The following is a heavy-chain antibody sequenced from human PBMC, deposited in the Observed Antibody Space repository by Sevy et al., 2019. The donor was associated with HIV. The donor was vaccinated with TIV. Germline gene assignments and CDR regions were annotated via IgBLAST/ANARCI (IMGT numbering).Heavy chain of an antibody. Sequence: GGSLRLSCAASGLAFTRYAMSWVRQAPGKGLEWVSTISNSGVNIYYADSVKGRFTVSRDTSKNTLYLQMNSLRAEDTAVYYCAKIRHSSGWYGGHYYYYGMDVWGQGTTVTVSS. J-gene: IGHJ6*02. CDR3: AKIRHSSGWYGGHYYYYGMDV. V-gene: IGHV3-23*01. D-gene: IGHD6-19*01. CDR2: ISNSGVNI. CDR1: GLAFTRYA.